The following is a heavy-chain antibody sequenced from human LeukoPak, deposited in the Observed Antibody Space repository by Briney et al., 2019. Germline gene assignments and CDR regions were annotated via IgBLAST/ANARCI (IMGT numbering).Heavy chain of an antibody. J-gene: IGHJ5*02. V-gene: IGHV1-2*02. CDR3: ARDYSSTRSSAFDP. Sequence: ASVKVSCKASGYTFTGYYMHWVRQAPGQGLEWMGWINPNSGGTNYAQKFQGRVTMTRDTSISTAYMELSRLRSDDTAVYYCARDYSSTRSSAFDPWGQGTLVTVSS. D-gene: IGHD2-2*01. CDR2: INPNSGGT. CDR1: GYTFTGYY.